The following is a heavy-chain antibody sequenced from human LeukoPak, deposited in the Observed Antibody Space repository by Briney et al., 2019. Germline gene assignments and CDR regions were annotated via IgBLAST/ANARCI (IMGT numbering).Heavy chain of an antibody. CDR2: IIPIFGTA. CDR3: ARESSGWLINWFDP. CDR1: GGTFSSYA. Sequence: SVKVSCKASGGTFSSYAISWVRQAPGQGLEWVGGIIPIFGTANYAQKFQGRVTITADESTSTAYMELSSLRSEDTAVYYCARESSGWLINWFDPWGQGTLVTVSS. V-gene: IGHV1-69*13. D-gene: IGHD6-19*01. J-gene: IGHJ5*02.